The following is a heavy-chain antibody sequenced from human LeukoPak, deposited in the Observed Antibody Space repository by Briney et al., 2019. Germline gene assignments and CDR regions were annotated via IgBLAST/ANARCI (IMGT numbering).Heavy chain of an antibody. Sequence: GGSLRLSCAASGFTFINYAMSWVRQAPGKGLEWVSLISKSSNATYYAPSVKGRFTISRDNSKNTLYLQMNSLRAEDTAVYYCAKDLDSSGSWPAEYFQHWGQGTLVTVSS. V-gene: IGHV3-23*01. CDR3: AKDLDSSGSWPAEYFQH. J-gene: IGHJ1*01. CDR2: ISKSSNAT. CDR1: GFTFINYA. D-gene: IGHD3-22*01.